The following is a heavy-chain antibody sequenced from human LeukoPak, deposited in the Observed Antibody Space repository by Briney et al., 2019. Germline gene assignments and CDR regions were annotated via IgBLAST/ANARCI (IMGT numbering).Heavy chain of an antibody. CDR1: GFTFSSYA. D-gene: IGHD3-22*01. V-gene: IGHV3-30-3*01. CDR2: ISYDGSNK. Sequence: PGGSLRLSCAASGFTFSSYAMHWVRQAPGKGLEWVAVISYDGSNKYYADSVKGRFTISRDNSKNTLYLQMNSLRSDDTAVYYCARDPDYYDSSGYYYENWFDPWGQGTLVTVSS. J-gene: IGHJ5*02. CDR3: ARDPDYYDSSGYYYENWFDP.